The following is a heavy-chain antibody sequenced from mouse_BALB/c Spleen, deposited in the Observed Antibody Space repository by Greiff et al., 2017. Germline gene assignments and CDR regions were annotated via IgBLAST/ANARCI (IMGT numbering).Heavy chain of an antibody. CDR2: IDPANGNT. J-gene: IGHJ2*01. V-gene: IGHV14-3*02. Sequence: EVQLQQSGAELVKPGASVKLSCTASGFNIKDTYMHWVKQRPEQGLEWIGRIDPANGNTEYDPTFQGMATTTADTYSNTGYLKLSSLTTEDTAIYYCAESVDYWGQGTTLTVSS. CDR3: AESVDY. CDR1: GFNIKDTY.